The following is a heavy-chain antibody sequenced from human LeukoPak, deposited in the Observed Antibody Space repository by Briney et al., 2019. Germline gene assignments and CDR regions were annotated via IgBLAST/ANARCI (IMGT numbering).Heavy chain of an antibody. D-gene: IGHD3-22*01. CDR3: ARLIYDSSGYYYGLGKYYFDY. CDR2: IYYSGST. J-gene: IGHJ4*02. V-gene: IGHV4-39*01. Sequence: SETLSLTCTVSGGSISSSSYYWGWIRQPPGKGLEWFGSIYYSGSTCYNPSLNSRVTISVDTSKNQFSLKLSSVTAADTAVFYCARLIYDSSGYYYGLGKYYFDYWGQGTLVTVSS. CDR1: GGSISSSSYY.